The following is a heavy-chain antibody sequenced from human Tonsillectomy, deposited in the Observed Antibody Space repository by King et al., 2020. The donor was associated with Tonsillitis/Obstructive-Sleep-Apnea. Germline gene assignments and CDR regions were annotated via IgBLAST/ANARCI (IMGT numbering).Heavy chain of an antibody. CDR3: AKAMVQGIIITIFDY. J-gene: IGHJ4*02. V-gene: IGHV3-23*04. CDR2: ISGGGGST. D-gene: IGHD3-10*01. CDR1: GITFSSYA. Sequence: VQLVESGGGLVQPGGSLRLSCAASGITFSSYAMSWVRQAPGKGLEWVSTISGGGGSTYYADSVKGRFTISRDNSKNTLYLQMNSLRAEDTAVYYCAKAMVQGIIITIFDYWGQGTLVTDSS.